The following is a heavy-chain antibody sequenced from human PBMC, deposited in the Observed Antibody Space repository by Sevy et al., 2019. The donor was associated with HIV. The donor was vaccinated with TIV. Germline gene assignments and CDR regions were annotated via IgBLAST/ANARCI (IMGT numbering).Heavy chain of an antibody. D-gene: IGHD2-15*01. V-gene: IGHV4-4*07. CDR2: IYIRGST. CDR3: ARGPQSCNSVSCYSALS. J-gene: IGHJ4*02. Sequence: SETLSLTCTVSGGSISDYYWTWIRQPAGKGLEWLGRIYIRGSTEYNPSLKSRVSMSLDTSKNTFSLKLTSMTAADTAVYYCARGPQSCNSVSCYSALSWGQGILVTVSS. CDR1: GGSISDYY.